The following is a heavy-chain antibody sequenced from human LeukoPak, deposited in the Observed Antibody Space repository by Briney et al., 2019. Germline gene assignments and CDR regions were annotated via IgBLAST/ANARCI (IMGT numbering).Heavy chain of an antibody. Sequence: SETLSLTCTVSGGSISSYYWSWIRQPPGKGLEWIGYIYYSGSTNYNPSLKSRVTISVDTSKNQFSLKLSSVTAADTAVYYCASGDYAQHPEHDAFDIWGQGTMVTVSS. J-gene: IGHJ3*02. CDR3: ASGDYAQHPEHDAFDI. D-gene: IGHD4-17*01. V-gene: IGHV4-59*01. CDR2: IYYSGST. CDR1: GGSISSYY.